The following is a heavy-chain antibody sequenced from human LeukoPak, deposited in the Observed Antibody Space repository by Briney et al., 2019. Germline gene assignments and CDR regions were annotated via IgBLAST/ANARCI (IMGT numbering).Heavy chain of an antibody. CDR1: GFTFSFYA. D-gene: IGHD3-16*01. CDR3: AKDALHIWGSYSDH. J-gene: IGHJ4*02. V-gene: IGHV3-23*01. Sequence: GGSLRLSCAASGFTFSFYAMSWVRQAPGKGLEWVSGVSYSGGNTFYYYADSLKGRFTISRDNSRNTLYPQMNSLRAEDTALYYCAKDALHIWGSYSDHWGQGTLVTVSS. CDR2: VSYSGGNT.